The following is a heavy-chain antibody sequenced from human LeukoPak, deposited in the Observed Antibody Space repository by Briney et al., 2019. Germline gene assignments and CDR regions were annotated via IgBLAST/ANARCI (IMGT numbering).Heavy chain of an antibody. J-gene: IGHJ4*02. V-gene: IGHV3-23*01. CDR3: ATEAHLSGSYADY. CDR1: GFTFSSYA. CDR2: TSGSGGST. Sequence: GGSLRLSCAASGFTFSSYAMSWVRQAPGKGLEWVSATSGSGGSTYYADSVKGRFTISRDNSKNMLYLQMNSLRAEDTAVYYCATEAHLSGSYADYWGQGTLVTVSS. D-gene: IGHD1-26*01.